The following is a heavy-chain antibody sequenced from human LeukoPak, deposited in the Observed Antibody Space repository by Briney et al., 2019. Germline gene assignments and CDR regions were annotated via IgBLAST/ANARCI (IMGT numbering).Heavy chain of an antibody. D-gene: IGHD3-22*01. CDR2: ISGGST. Sequence: GGSLRLSCAASGITFSSDAMSWVRQAPGKGLEWVSAISGGSTYYAGSVKGRFTISRDNAKNSLYLQMNSLRAEDTALYYCARVAHYYDSSGYQDYWGQGTLVTVSS. CDR3: ARVAHYYDSSGYQDY. CDR1: GITFSSDA. V-gene: IGHV3-23*01. J-gene: IGHJ4*02.